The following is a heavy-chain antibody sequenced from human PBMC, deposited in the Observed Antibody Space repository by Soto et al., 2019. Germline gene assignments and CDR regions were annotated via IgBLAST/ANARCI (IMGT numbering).Heavy chain of an antibody. CDR1: GYTFTNYG. D-gene: IGHD3-3*01. CDR3: ARGGRFAVADTDY. V-gene: IGHV1-18*01. J-gene: IGHJ4*02. CDR2: ISGYNGNK. Sequence: QVQLLQSGVEVKKPGASVRVSCKASGYTFTNYGITWVRQAPGQGLEWLGWISGYNGNKNYAQKFQGRVTMTTDTYTITAYMDLTSLRYDDTDVYYCARGGRFAVADTDYWGQGTLLTVSS.